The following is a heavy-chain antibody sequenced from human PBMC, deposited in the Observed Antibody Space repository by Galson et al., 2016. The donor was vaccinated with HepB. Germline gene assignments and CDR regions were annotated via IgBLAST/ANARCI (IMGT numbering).Heavy chain of an antibody. V-gene: IGHV3-74*01. CDR3: ARLRVSLDSGAFDI. CDR2: INSDGSRT. CDR1: GFTFSSDW. D-gene: IGHD3-10*01. Sequence: SLRLSCAASGFTFSSDWMHWVRQAPGKGLVWVSRINSDGSRTSYADSVTGRFTISRDNAKNTLYLQMNSLRAEDTAVYYCARLRVSLDSGAFDIWGQGTMVTVSS. J-gene: IGHJ3*02.